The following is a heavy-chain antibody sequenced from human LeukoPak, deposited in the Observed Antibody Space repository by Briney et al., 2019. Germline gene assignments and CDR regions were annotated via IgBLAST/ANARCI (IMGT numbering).Heavy chain of an antibody. D-gene: IGHD6-13*01. Sequence: SETLSLTCTVSGGSISSYYWSWIRQPPGKGLEWIGYIYYSGSTNYNPSLKSRVTISVDTSKNQFSLKLSSVTAADTAVYYCARDPGIVAVAQGDYWGQGTLVTVSS. CDR3: ARDPGIVAVAQGDY. CDR1: GGSISSYY. J-gene: IGHJ4*02. CDR2: IYYSGST. V-gene: IGHV4-59*12.